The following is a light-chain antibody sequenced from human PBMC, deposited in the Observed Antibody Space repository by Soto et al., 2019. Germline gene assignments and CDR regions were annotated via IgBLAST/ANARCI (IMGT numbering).Light chain of an antibody. CDR2: AAS. V-gene: IGKV1-39*01. Sequence: DIQMTQSPSSLSASVGDRVTITCRASQSTSSDLNLHQQKPGKAPKLLTYAASSLQSAEPSRFSGSGSGTDFTPTMSSLQPEDFATYYCQPRYSTPPVTFGQGTKLEIK. CDR3: QPRYSTPPVT. J-gene: IGKJ2*01. CDR1: QSTSSD.